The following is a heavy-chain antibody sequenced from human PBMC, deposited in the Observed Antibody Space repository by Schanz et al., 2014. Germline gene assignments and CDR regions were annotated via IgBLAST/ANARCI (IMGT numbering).Heavy chain of an antibody. CDR1: GFTFSSYA. CDR3: ARGLIAAAGGAFDY. D-gene: IGHD6-13*01. CDR2: ISGSGGST. J-gene: IGHJ4*02. V-gene: IGHV3-23*04. Sequence: EVQLVESGGGLVKPGGSLRLSCAASGFTFSSYAMSWVRQAPGKGLEWVSAISGSGGSTYYTDSVKGRFTISRDNSKNTLYLQMNSLRAGDAAVYYCARGLIAAAGGAFDYWGQGTLVAVSA.